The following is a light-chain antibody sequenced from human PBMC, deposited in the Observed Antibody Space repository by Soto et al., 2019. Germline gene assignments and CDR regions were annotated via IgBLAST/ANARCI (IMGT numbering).Light chain of an antibody. CDR1: QSVSNNY. CDR3: QQYGSSWT. V-gene: IGKV3-20*01. Sequence: IVLAHSPGTLFWSPWERASHSWRASQSVSNNYLAWYQQTPGQAPRLLIYGASNRATGIPDRFSGSGSGTDFTLTISRLEPEDFAVYYCQQYGSSWTFGQGTKVDIK. CDR2: GAS. J-gene: IGKJ1*01.